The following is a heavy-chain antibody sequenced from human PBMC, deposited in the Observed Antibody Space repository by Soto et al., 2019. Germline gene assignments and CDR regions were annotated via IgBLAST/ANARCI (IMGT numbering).Heavy chain of an antibody. CDR2: ISWNSVSI. Sequence: GGSLRLSCAACGFNFNDYGMHWVRQAPGKGLEWVSSISWNSVSIGYADSVKGRFTISRDNAKNSLYLQMNTLRAEDTALYYCAKDMENGYNPYYYYGMDVWGQGTTVTVSS. D-gene: IGHD3-10*01. CDR3: AKDMENGYNPYYYYGMDV. V-gene: IGHV3-9*01. CDR1: GFNFNDYG. J-gene: IGHJ6*02.